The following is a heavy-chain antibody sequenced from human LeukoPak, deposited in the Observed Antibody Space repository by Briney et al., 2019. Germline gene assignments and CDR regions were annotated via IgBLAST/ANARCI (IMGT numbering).Heavy chain of an antibody. J-gene: IGHJ6*02. D-gene: IGHD1-26*01. Sequence: SETLSLTCTVSGGSISSYYWSWIRQPPGKGLEWIGYIYYSGSTNYNPSLKSRVTISVDTSKSQFSLKLSSVTAADTAVYYCARGGGATQDYYYGMDVWGQGTTVTVSS. CDR3: ARGGGATQDYYYGMDV. V-gene: IGHV4-59*01. CDR1: GGSISSYY. CDR2: IYYSGST.